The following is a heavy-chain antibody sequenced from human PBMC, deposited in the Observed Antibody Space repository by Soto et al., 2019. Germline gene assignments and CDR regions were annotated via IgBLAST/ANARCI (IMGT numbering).Heavy chain of an antibody. J-gene: IGHJ4*02. Sequence: QITLKESGPTLVKPTQTLTLTCTFSGFSLSTSGEAWAWIVSPPGKPLEWLALIYWDDDKRYSPFLKSRLTITKDTSKNQVVLIMTNMDPADTATYYCAHSGDGGTGWYLDYWGQGTLVTVSS. CDR2: IYWDDDK. CDR1: GFSLSTSGEA. V-gene: IGHV2-5*02. CDR3: AHSGDGGTGWYLDY. D-gene: IGHD6-19*01.